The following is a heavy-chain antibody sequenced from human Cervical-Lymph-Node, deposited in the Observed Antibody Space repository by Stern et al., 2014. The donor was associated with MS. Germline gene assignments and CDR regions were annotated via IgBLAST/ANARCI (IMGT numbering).Heavy chain of an antibody. D-gene: IGHD3-16*01. CDR1: GYNFTSYG. J-gene: IGHJ6*02. CDR2: ISASNGNA. CDR3: ARAMRGHGGYYYGMDV. V-gene: IGHV1-18*01. Sequence: QDQLVESGAEEKTPGASVKDSCKASGYNFTSYGISWVRQAPSPGLECQGLISASNGNANYAQKLQGRVTMTTDTSTSTAYMELRSLRSDDTAVYYCARAMRGHGGYYYGMDVWGQGTTVTVSS.